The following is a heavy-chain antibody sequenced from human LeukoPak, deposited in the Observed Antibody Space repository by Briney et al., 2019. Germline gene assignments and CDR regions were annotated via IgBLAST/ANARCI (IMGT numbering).Heavy chain of an antibody. Sequence: AGGSLRLSCAASGFTFSSYAMHWVRQAPGKGLEWVAVISYDGSNKYYADSVKGRFTISRDNSKNTLYLQMNSLRAEDTAVYYCAGGKRLLQLDYWGQGTLVTVPS. V-gene: IGHV3-30-3*01. D-gene: IGHD5-24*01. CDR2: ISYDGSNK. CDR1: GFTFSSYA. CDR3: AGGKRLLQLDY. J-gene: IGHJ4*02.